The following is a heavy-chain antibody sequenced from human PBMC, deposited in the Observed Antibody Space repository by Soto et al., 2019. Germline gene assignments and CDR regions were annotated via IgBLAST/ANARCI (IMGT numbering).Heavy chain of an antibody. J-gene: IGHJ6*02. V-gene: IGHV3-21*01. Sequence: EVQLVDSGGGLVQPGGSLRLSCAASGFTFSTYSMTWVRQTPGRGLEWVSSVSGDSHYIFYADSVMGRFTISRDNAKNSLSMQMYSLGAEDTAVYYCVRCAVNCDPYGMDVWGQGATGTVS. CDR2: VSGDSHYI. CDR1: GFTFSTYS. CDR3: VRCAVNCDPYGMDV. D-gene: IGHD2-21*01.